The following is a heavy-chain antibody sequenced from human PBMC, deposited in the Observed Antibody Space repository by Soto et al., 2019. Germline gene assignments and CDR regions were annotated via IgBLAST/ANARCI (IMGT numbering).Heavy chain of an antibody. CDR3: AYSRYTGSGVDY. V-gene: IGHV2-5*02. CDR2: IYWDDDK. J-gene: IGHJ4*02. D-gene: IGHD3-10*01. Sequence: QITLKESGPPLVKPTQTLTLTCTFSGFSLSTSGVGVGWIRQPPGKALEWLALIYWDDDKRYSPSLKSRLTITKDTSKNRVVLTMTNMDPVDTATYYCAYSRYTGSGVDYWGQGTLVTVSS. CDR1: GFSLSTSGVG.